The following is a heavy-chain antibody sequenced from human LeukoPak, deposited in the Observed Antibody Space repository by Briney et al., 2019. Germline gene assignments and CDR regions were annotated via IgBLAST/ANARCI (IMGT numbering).Heavy chain of an antibody. J-gene: IGHJ5*02. D-gene: IGHD2-15*01. CDR3: ARANIVVVVAAAMNWFDP. CDR2: FDPEDGET. CDR1: GYTLTELS. V-gene: IGHV1-24*01. Sequence: ASVKVSCKVSGYTLTELSMHWVRQAPGKGLEWMGGFDPEDGETIYAQKFQGRVTMTEDTSTDTAYMELSSLRSEDAAVYYCARANIVVVVAAAMNWFDPWGQGTLVTVSS.